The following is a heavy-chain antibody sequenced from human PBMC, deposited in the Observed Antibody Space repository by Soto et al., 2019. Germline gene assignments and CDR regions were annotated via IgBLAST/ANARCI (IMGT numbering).Heavy chain of an antibody. CDR2: IFYSGIT. J-gene: IGHJ3*02. V-gene: IGHV4-39*07. CDR1: SVSISSTIYS. D-gene: IGHD2-15*01. Sequence: SETLSLTCTVSSVSISSTIYSWDWIRQPPGKGLEWIGSIFYSGITDYNPSLKSRGTISVDTSKKQFSLQLSSVTAADTAVYYCARKGRGGAFDIWGQGTMVTVSS. CDR3: ARKGRGGAFDI.